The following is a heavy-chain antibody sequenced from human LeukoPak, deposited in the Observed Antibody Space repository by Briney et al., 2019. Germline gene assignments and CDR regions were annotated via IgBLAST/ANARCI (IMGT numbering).Heavy chain of an antibody. Sequence: ASVKVSCKASGYTFTSYDINWVRQATGQGLEWMGWMNPNSGNTGYAQKFQGRVTMTRNTSISTAYMELSSLRSEDTAVYYCARSWRHEKRVVHYAELGSANRYYYMDVWGKGTTVTVSS. CDR2: MNPNSGNT. CDR1: GYTFTSYD. J-gene: IGHJ6*03. V-gene: IGHV1-8*01. D-gene: IGHD3-3*01. CDR3: ARSWRHEKRVVHYAELGSANRYYYMDV.